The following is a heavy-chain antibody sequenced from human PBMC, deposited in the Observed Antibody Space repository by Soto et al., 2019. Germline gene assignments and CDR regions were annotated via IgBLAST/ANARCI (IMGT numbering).Heavy chain of an antibody. J-gene: IGHJ6*02. CDR3: AREPRGYSSSWYRYYYYYGMDV. D-gene: IGHD6-13*01. CDR1: GYTLTGYY. CDR2: INPNSGGT. V-gene: IGHV1-2*02. Sequence: ASVKVSCKASGYTLTGYYMHWVRQAPGQGLGWMGWINPNSGGTNYAQKFQGRVTMTRDTSISTAYMELSRLRSDDTAEYYCAREPRGYSSSWYRYYYYYGMDVRGQGTTVTVSS.